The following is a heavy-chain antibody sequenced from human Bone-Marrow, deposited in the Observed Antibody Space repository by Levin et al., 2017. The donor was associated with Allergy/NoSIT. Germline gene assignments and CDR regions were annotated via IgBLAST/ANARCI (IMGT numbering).Heavy chain of an antibody. CDR1: GGSMTSYY. CDR3: AAHSSGWEIDY. J-gene: IGHJ4*02. V-gene: IGHV4-4*07. CDR2: ISPTGNT. D-gene: IGHD6-19*01. Sequence: RSQTLSLTCTVSGGSMTSYYWSWIRQPAGKGLEWLGRISPTGNTDNNPSLRSRVTMSVDTSKNHISLRLTSVTAADTAVYYCAAHSSGWEIDYWGQGTLVIVSS.